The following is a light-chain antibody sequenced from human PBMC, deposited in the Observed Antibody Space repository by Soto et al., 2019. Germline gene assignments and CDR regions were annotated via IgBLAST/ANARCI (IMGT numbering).Light chain of an antibody. CDR2: AAS. CDR3: QQYGSSGT. Sequence: DIQMTQSPFSLSASVGDRVTITCRASQSINNYLAWYQQKPGKVPKLLIYAASTLQSGVPSRFSGSGSGTDFTLTISRLEPEDFAVYYCQQYGSSGTFGQGTKVDIK. J-gene: IGKJ1*01. CDR1: QSINNY. V-gene: IGKV1-27*01.